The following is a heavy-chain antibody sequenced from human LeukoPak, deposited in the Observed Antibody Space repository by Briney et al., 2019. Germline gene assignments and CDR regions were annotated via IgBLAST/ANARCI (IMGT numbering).Heavy chain of an antibody. Sequence: SETLSLTCTVSGGSISSYYWSWIRQPPGKGLEWIGYIYYSGSTNYNPSLKSRVTISVDTSKNQFSLKLSSVTAADTAVYYCARLPNWGLPQDWYFDLWGRGTLVTASS. D-gene: IGHD7-27*01. CDR1: GGSISSYY. CDR2: IYYSGST. V-gene: IGHV4-59*08. J-gene: IGHJ2*01. CDR3: ARLPNWGLPQDWYFDL.